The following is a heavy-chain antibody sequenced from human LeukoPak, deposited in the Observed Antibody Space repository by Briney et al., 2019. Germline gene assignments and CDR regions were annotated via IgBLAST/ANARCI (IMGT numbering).Heavy chain of an antibody. CDR1: GGSITSSSYY. D-gene: IGHD4-11*01. CDR3: ARHGGTRITLIQVYYFDY. V-gene: IGHV4-39*01. Sequence: SETLSLTCSVSGGSITSSSYYGGWIRQPPEKGLEWIGSIYYTGGTYYSPSLKSRVTIFVDTSKNQFSLKLSSVTAADTAVYYCARHGGTRITLIQVYYFDYWGQGTLVTVSS. CDR2: IYYTGGT. J-gene: IGHJ4*02.